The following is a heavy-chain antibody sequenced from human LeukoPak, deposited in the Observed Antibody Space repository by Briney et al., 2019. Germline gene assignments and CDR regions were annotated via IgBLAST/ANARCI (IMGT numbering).Heavy chain of an antibody. J-gene: IGHJ4*02. CDR2: INHSGST. CDR3: ARHSYYYGSGSYFDY. D-gene: IGHD3-10*01. CDR1: GGSFSGYY. V-gene: IGHV4-34*01. Sequence: SETLSLTCAVYGGSFSGYYWSWIRQPTGKGLEWIGEINHSGSTNYNPSLKSRVTISVDTSKNQFSLKLSSVTAADTAVYYCARHSYYYGSGSYFDYWGQGTLVTVSS.